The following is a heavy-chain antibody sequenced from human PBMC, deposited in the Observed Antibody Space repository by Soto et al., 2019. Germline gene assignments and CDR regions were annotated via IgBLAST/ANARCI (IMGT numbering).Heavy chain of an antibody. CDR1: GFSISSYY. D-gene: IGHD4-17*01. CDR3: ARHYGDYIHFDY. Sequence: SETLSLTCSFSGFSISSYYWSWIRQPPGKGLEWIGYIYYSGSTNYNPSLKSRVTISVDTSKNQFSLKLSSVTAADTAVYYCARHYGDYIHFDYWGQGTLVTVSS. V-gene: IGHV4-59*08. CDR2: IYYSGST. J-gene: IGHJ4*02.